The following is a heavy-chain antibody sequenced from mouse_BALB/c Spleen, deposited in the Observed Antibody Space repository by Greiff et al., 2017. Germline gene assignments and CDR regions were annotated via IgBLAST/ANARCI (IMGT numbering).Heavy chain of an antibody. V-gene: IGHV5-6-5*01. Sequence: EVMLVESGGGLVKPGGSLKLSCAASGFTFSSYAMSWVRQTPEKRLEWVASISSGGSTYYPDSVKGRFTISRDNARNILYLQMSSLRSEDTAMYYCASNWDDAMDYWGQGASVTVSS. CDR2: ISSGGST. CDR1: GFTFSSYA. D-gene: IGHD4-1*01. CDR3: ASNWDDAMDY. J-gene: IGHJ4*01.